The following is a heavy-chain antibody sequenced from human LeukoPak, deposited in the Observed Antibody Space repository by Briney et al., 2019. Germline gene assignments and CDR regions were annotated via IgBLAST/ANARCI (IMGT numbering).Heavy chain of an antibody. V-gene: IGHV4-38-2*02. D-gene: IGHD1-26*01. CDR1: GFSITRGDY. CDR3: ARHFGSYSNVWFDP. CDR2: IYHSGST. J-gene: IGHJ5*02. Sequence: SETLSLTCSVSGFSITRGDYWGWIRQPPGKGLEWIGAIYHSGSTYYNPSLKSRVAISVDTSKNQFSLKLSSVTAADTAVYYCARHFGSYSNVWFDPWGQGTQVTVSS.